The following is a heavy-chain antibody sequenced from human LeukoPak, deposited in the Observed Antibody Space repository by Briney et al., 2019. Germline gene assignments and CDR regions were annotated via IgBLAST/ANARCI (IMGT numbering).Heavy chain of an antibody. CDR3: ARFTLKWLVRNWFDP. D-gene: IGHD6-19*01. Sequence: PSETLSLTCAVYGGSFSGYYWSRIRQPPGKGREWIGEINHSGSTNYNPSLKSRVTISVDTSKNQFSLKLSSVTAADTAVYYCARFTLKWLVRNWFDPWGQGTLVTVSS. V-gene: IGHV4-34*01. CDR1: GGSFSGYY. CDR2: INHSGST. J-gene: IGHJ5*02.